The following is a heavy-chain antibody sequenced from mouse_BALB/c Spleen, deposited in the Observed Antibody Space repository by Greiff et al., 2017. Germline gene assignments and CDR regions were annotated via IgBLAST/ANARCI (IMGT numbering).Heavy chain of an antibody. CDR3: ARVTGGFAY. V-gene: IGHV1S137*01. J-gene: IGHJ3*01. CDR1: GYTFTDYA. D-gene: IGHD2-12*01. CDR2: ISTYYGDA. Sequence: QVQLQQSGAELVRPGVSVKISCKGSGYTFTDYAMHWVKQRHAKSLEWIGVISTYYGDASYNQKFKGKATMTVDKSSSTAYMELARLTSEDSAIYYCARVTGGFAYWGQGTLVTVSA.